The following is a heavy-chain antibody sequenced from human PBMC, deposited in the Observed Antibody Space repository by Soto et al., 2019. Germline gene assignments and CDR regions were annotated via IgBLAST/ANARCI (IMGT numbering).Heavy chain of an antibody. Sequence: EVQLLESGGGLVQPGGSLRLSCAASGFTFSSYAMSWVRQAPGKGLEWVSAISGSGGTTYYADSVKGRFTSSRDNSATRLYLQLNRLRADDTAVYYCAKTANGWFSAFEIWGQGTMVTVSS. CDR3: AKTANGWFSAFEI. V-gene: IGHV3-23*01. D-gene: IGHD6-19*01. CDR1: GFTFSSYA. CDR2: ISGSGGTT. J-gene: IGHJ3*02.